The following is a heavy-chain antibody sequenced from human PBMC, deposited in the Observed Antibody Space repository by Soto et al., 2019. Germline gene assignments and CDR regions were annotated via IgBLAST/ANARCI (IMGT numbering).Heavy chain of an antibody. CDR1: GFTFSSYA. J-gene: IGHJ4*02. CDR2: ISGSGGST. CDR3: AKDIVVVPAAIRAIQFEREVDY. Sequence: EVQLLESGGGLVQPGGSLRLSCAASGFTFSSYAMSWVRQAPGKGLEWVSAISGSGGSTYYADSVKGRFTISRDNSKNTLYLQMNSLRAEDTAVYYCAKDIVVVPAAIRAIQFEREVDYWGQGTLVTVSS. D-gene: IGHD2-2*01. V-gene: IGHV3-23*01.